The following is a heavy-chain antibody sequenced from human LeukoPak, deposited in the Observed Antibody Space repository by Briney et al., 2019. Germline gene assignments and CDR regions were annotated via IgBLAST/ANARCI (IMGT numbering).Heavy chain of an antibody. CDR2: ISSSGSTI. V-gene: IGHV3-48*03. CDR3: ARERPNRITIFGPTDY. CDR1: GFTFSSYE. J-gene: IGHJ4*02. D-gene: IGHD3-3*01. Sequence: PGGSLRLSCAASGFTFSSYEMNWVRQAPGKGLEWVSYISSSGSTIYYADSVKGRFTISRDNAKNSLYLQMNGLRAEDTAVYYCARERPNRITIFGPTDYWGQGTLVTVSS.